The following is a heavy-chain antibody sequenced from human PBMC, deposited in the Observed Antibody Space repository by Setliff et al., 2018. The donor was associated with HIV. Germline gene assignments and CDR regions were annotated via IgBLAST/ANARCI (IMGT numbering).Heavy chain of an antibody. J-gene: IGHJ4*02. CDR2: VRHDGGDK. Sequence: GGSLRLSCANSGFTFTDYAMHWVSQAPGKGLECVTFVRHDGGDKHYADSVKVRFTVSKDNSKKTLYLQMNSLRVEDTAVYYCGRVSGTWPAYYFDFWGQGTLVTGSS. V-gene: IGHV3-30*02. CDR1: GFTFTDYA. CDR3: GRVSGTWPAYYFDF. D-gene: IGHD3-3*01.